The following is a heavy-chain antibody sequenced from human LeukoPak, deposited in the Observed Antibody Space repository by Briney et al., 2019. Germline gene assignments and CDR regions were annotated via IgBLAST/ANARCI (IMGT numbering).Heavy chain of an antibody. CDR1: GGSISSSNW. Sequence: SETLSLTCTVSGGSISSSNWWSWVRQPPGKGLEWIGEIYHSGSTNYNPSLNSRVTISVDKSKNQFSLKLSSVTAADTAVYYCARVVVVAATPQYYFDYWGQGTLVTVSS. CDR2: IYHSGST. D-gene: IGHD2-15*01. J-gene: IGHJ4*02. CDR3: ARVVVVAATPQYYFDY. V-gene: IGHV4-4*02.